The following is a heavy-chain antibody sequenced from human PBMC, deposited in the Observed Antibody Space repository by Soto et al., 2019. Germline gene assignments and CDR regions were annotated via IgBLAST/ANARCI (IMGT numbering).Heavy chain of an antibody. J-gene: IGHJ6*02. CDR2: INPNSGGT. CDR3: AADAHQDDFWSSYPYYFYSMDV. Sequence: ASVKVSCKASGYTFTGYYMHWVRQAPGQGLEWMGWINPNSGGTNYAQKFQGWVTMTRDMSTSTVYMDLRSLRPEDTAMYYCAADAHQDDFWSSYPYYFYSMDVWGQGTTVTVSS. V-gene: IGHV1-2*04. CDR1: GYTFTGYY. D-gene: IGHD3-3*01.